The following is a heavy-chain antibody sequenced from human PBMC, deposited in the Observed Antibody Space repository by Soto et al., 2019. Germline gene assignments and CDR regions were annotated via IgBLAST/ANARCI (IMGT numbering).Heavy chain of an antibody. CDR3: AKTIVAASGYYFDH. J-gene: IGHJ4*02. Sequence: QVQLVESGGGLVKPGGSLRLACAASGFSFGDSYMSWVRQAPGKGLEWLSYISGGSSYTNYADSVKGRFTIARDNAKRLLYLEMNSLRADDTAVYYCAKTIVAASGYYFDHWGQGNVVTVSS. CDR1: GFSFGDSY. CDR2: ISGGSSYT. D-gene: IGHD3-3*01. V-gene: IGHV3-11*06.